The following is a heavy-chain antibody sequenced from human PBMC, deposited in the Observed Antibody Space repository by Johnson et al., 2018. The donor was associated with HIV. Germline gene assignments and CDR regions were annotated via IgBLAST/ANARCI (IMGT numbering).Heavy chain of an antibody. CDR1: GFTFTNFA. V-gene: IGHV3-30*04. D-gene: IGHD3-3*01. CDR3: ARGQGFWAFDI. Sequence: QVQLVESGGGVVQPGGSLRLSCAASGFTFTNFAMHWVRQAPGKGLEWVAVVSYDGSTEFYADSVKGRFTISRDNSKNTLFLQMNGLRPEDTAVYYCARGQGFWAFDIWGQGTMVTVSS. CDR2: VSYDGSTE. J-gene: IGHJ3*02.